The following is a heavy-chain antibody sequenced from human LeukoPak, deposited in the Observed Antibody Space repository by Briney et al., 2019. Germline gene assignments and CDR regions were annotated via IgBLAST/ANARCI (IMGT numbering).Heavy chain of an antibody. CDR3: ARPLGYCSDSRCPQSWFDP. D-gene: IGHD2-15*01. J-gene: IGHJ5*02. CDR2: INHSGRT. CDR1: GGSFSGYY. V-gene: IGHV4-34*01. Sequence: SETLSLTCAVSGGSFSGYYWTWICQPPGKGLEWIGEINHSGRTNYNPSLKSRVIISVDTSKNQFSLKLNSVTAADTAVYYCARPLGYCSDSRCPQSWFDPWGQGTLVTVSS.